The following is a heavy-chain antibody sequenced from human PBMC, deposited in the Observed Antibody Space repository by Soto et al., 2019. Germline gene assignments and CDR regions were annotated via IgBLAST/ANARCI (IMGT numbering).Heavy chain of an antibody. CDR3: ARGDDFDYYYGVDV. CDR1: GGTFSNHA. D-gene: IGHD3-16*01. V-gene: IGHV1-69*06. CDR2: IVPMFGTS. J-gene: IGHJ6*02. Sequence: QVQLVQSGAEVKKPGSSVKVSCKASGGTFSNHAISWVRQAPGQGLEWMGGIVPMFGTSNYAQKFQGRVTTTADKSTNTAYMGLSSLTSEDTAVYYCARGDDFDYYYGVDVWGQGTTVTVSS.